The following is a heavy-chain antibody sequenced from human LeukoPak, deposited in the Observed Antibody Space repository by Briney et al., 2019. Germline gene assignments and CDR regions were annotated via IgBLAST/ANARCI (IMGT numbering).Heavy chain of an antibody. CDR3: ARDHYIGDYFGGFDP. CDR2: MNPNSGNT. J-gene: IGHJ5*02. Sequence: AASVKVSCKASGYTYTSYDINWVRRATGQGLEWMGWMNPNSGNTGYAQKFQGRVTMTRNTSISTAYMELSSLRSEDTAVYYCARDHYIGDYFGGFDPWGQGTLVTVSS. D-gene: IGHD4-17*01. V-gene: IGHV1-8*01. CDR1: GYTYTSYD.